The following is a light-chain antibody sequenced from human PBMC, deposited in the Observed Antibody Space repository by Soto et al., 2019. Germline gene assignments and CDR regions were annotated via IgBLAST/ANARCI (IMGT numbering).Light chain of an antibody. V-gene: IGLV2-8*01. CDR2: DVS. CDR1: SSDVGGYNY. CDR3: GSYAGSKGVV. Sequence: QSVLTQPPSASGSPGQSVTISCTGTSSDVGGYNYVSWYQQHPGKDPKLLIHDVSKRPSGVPDRFSGSKSGNAASLTVSGLQAEDEADYYCGSYAGSKGVVFGGGTKLTVL. J-gene: IGLJ2*01.